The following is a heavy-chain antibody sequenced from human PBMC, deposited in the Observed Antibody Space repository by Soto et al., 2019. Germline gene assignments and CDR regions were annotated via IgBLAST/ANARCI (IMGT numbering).Heavy chain of an antibody. CDR3: ARVKLGAPPHAFDI. CDR1: GGSTSSHY. CDR2: IYHTGST. Sequence: SETLSLTCTVSGGSTSSHYWSWIRQPPGKGLVWIGDIYHTGSTNYNPSLQSRVTISVDASKNQFSLKMTSMTAADTAMYYCARVKLGAPPHAFDIWGQGTMVTVSS. V-gene: IGHV4-59*11. D-gene: IGHD1-26*01. J-gene: IGHJ3*02.